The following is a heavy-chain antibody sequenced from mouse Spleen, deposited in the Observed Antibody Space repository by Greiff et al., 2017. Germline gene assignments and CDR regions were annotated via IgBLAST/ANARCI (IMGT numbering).Heavy chain of an antibody. J-gene: IGHJ4*01. Sequence: QVQLQQPGAELVRPGTSVKLSCKASGYTFTSYWMHWVKQRPGQGLEWIGVIDPSDSYTNYNQKFKGKATLTVDTSSSTAYMQLSSLTSEDSAVYYCARYGYAMDYWGQGTSVTVSS. CDR1: GYTFTSYW. D-gene: IGHD1-1*01. CDR2: IDPSDSYT. CDR3: ARYGYAMDY. V-gene: IGHV1-59*01.